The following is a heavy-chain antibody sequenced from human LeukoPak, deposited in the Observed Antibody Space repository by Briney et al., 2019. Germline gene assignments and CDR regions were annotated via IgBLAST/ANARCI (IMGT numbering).Heavy chain of an antibody. Sequence: PETLSLTCTVYGGSFSGYYWSWIRQPPGKGLEWIGEINHSGSTNYNPSLKSRVTISVNTSKNQFSLKLSSVTAADTAVYYCARGVYTIFGAYYYMDVWGRGTTVTVSS. J-gene: IGHJ6*03. CDR1: GGSFSGYY. D-gene: IGHD3-3*01. CDR3: ARGVYTIFGAYYYMDV. V-gene: IGHV4-34*01. CDR2: INHSGST.